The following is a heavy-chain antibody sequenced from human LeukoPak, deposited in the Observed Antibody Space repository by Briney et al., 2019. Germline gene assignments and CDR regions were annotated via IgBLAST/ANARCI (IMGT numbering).Heavy chain of an antibody. CDR2: IRTKTDGGTT. V-gene: IGHV3-15*01. Sequence: GGSLRLSCAASGFTFSNAWMDWVRQAPGKELEWVGLIRTKTDGGTTDYAAPVKGRFSISRDDSTNTLYLQMNSLQSEDTAVYYCARALVVVPATNDFWGQGTLVTVSS. J-gene: IGHJ4*02. CDR1: GFTFSNAW. CDR3: ARALVVVPATNDF. D-gene: IGHD2-2*01.